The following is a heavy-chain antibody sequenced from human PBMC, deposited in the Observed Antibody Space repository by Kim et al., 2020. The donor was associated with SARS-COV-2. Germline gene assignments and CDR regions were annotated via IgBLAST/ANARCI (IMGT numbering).Heavy chain of an antibody. CDR2: ISYDGSNK. CDR3: AKVLQRYSSSVYYYYGMDV. CDR1: GFTFSSYG. Sequence: GGSLRLSCAASGFTFSSYGMHWVRQAPGKGLEWVAVISYDGSNKYYADSVKGRFTISRDNSKNTLYLQMNSLRAEDTAVYYCAKVLQRYSSSVYYYYGMDVWGQGTTVTVSS. V-gene: IGHV3-30*18. J-gene: IGHJ6*02. D-gene: IGHD6-6*01.